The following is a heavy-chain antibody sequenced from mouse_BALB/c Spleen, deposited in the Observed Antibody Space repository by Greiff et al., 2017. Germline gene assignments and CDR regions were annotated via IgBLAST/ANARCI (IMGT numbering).Heavy chain of an antibody. V-gene: IGHV7-3*02. CDR1: GFTFTDYY. CDR3: ARASNWDRGFDY. CDR2: IRNKANGYTT. Sequence: EVQGVESGGGLVQPGGSLRLSCATSGFTFTDYYMSWVRQPPGKALEWLGFIRNKANGYTTEYSASVKGRFTISRDNSQSILYLQMNTLRAEDSATYYCARASNWDRGFDYWGQGTTLTVSS. J-gene: IGHJ2*01. D-gene: IGHD4-1*01.